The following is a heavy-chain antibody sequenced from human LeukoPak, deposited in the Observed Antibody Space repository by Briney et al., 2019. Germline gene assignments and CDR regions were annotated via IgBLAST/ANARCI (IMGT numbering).Heavy chain of an antibody. CDR1: GGSISSSY. V-gene: IGHV4-59*01. CDR3: ARGPYSSRYDY. Sequence: SETLSLTCTVSGGSISSSYWSWIRQPPGKGLEWIGYIYYSGSTNYNPSLKSRVTMSVDTSKNQFSLNLSSVTAADTAVYYCARGPYSSRYDYCGQGTVVTVSS. CDR2: IYYSGST. J-gene: IGHJ4*02. D-gene: IGHD6-13*01.